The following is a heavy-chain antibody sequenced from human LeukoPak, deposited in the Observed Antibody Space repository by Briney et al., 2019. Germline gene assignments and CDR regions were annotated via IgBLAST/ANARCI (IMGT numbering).Heavy chain of an antibody. CDR2: ISSSGSSI. CDR3: ARGADAGGYNRFDP. V-gene: IGHV3-11*01. D-gene: IGHD1-26*01. CDR1: GFTFSDYY. Sequence: PGGSLRLSCATSSGFTFSDYYMTWIRQAPGKGLEWVSYISSSGSSIYYADSVKGRFTISRDNAKKSLYLQMNSLRVEDTAVYYCARGADAGGYNRFDPWGQGTLVTVSS. J-gene: IGHJ5*02.